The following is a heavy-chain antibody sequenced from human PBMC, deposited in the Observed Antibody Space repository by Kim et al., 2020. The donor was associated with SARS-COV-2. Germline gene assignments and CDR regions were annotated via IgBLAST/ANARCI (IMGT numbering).Heavy chain of an antibody. J-gene: IGHJ5*02. V-gene: IGHV4-59*01. CDR1: GGSISSYY. D-gene: IGHD6-13*01. CDR2: IYYSGST. CDR3: ARVSSSWYSVSGENWFDP. Sequence: SETLSLTCTVSGGSISSYYWSWIRQPPGKGLEWIGYIYYSGSTNYNPSLKSRVTISVDTSKNQFSLKLSSVTAADTAVYYCARVSSSWYSVSGENWFDPWGQGTLVTVSS.